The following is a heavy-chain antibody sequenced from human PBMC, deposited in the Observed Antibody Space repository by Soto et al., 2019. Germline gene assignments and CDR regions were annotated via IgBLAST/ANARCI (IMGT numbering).Heavy chain of an antibody. D-gene: IGHD1-7*01. Sequence: GGSLRLSCAASGFTFNLHAMAWVRQAPGKGLEWVSSVGGSGALTNYADSVKGRFTISRDNSKNTLFLQMRSLRADDTAVYYCAKDQWKANRDTGTLQKLYDATPEFDSWGQGTQVTVSS. CDR2: VGGSGALT. J-gene: IGHJ4*02. CDR1: GFTFNLHA. CDR3: AKDQWKANRDTGTLQKLYDATPEFDS. V-gene: IGHV3-23*01.